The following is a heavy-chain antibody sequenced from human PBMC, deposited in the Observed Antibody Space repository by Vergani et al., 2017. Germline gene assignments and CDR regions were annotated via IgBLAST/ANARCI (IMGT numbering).Heavy chain of an antibody. Sequence: EVQLLESGGGLVQPEGSLRLSCAASGFTFSSYAMSWVRQAPGKGLEWVSAISGSGGSTYYADSVKGRFTISRDNSKNTLYLQMNSLRAEDTAVYYCAKDQVYDSSGYYYWPFDYWGQGTLVTVSS. CDR1: GFTFSSYA. V-gene: IGHV3-23*01. CDR3: AKDQVYDSSGYYYWPFDY. CDR2: ISGSGGST. D-gene: IGHD3-22*01. J-gene: IGHJ4*02.